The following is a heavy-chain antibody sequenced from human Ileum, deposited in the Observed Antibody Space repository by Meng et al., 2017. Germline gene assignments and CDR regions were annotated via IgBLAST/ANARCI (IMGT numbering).Heavy chain of an antibody. V-gene: IGHV6-1*01. CDR2: TYYRSKGYS. Sequence: ERVQQSGPAVVSPSQTLALPCASSGASGSSNIAASNWIRQSPLRGLEWLGRTYYRSKGYSEYAESVKSRISITPDTSKNQFSLQMNSVTPEDTAVYYCASGSGSRDYWGPGTLVTVSS. CDR1: GASGSSNIAA. J-gene: IGHJ4*02. CDR3: ASGSGSRDY. D-gene: IGHD3-3*01.